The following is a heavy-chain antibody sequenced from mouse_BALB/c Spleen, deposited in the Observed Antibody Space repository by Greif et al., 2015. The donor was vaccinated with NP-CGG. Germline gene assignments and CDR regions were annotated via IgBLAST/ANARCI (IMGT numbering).Heavy chain of an antibody. CDR1: GDSITSGY. Sequence: EVHLVESGPSLVKPSQTLSLTCSVTGDSITSGYWNWIRKFPGNKLEYMGYISYSGSTYYSPSLKSRISITRDTSKNXYYLQLNSVTTEDTAAYYCAREDGNYAFDYWGQGTTLTVSS. J-gene: IGHJ2*01. D-gene: IGHD2-1*01. CDR3: AREDGNYAFDY. V-gene: IGHV3-8*02. CDR2: ISYSGST.